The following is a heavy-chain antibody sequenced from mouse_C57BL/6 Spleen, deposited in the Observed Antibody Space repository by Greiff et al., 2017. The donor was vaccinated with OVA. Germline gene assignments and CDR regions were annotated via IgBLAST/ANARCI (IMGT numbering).Heavy chain of an antibody. V-gene: IGHV14-4*01. CDR2: IDPENGDT. J-gene: IGHJ2*01. CDR3: TTGDYYGSSSYFDY. CDR1: GFNIKDDY. D-gene: IGHD1-1*01. Sequence: VQLQQSGAELVRPGASVKLSCTASGFNIKDDYMHWVKQRPEQGLEWIGWIDPENGDTEYASKFQGKATITADTSSDTAYLQLSSLTSEDTAVYYCTTGDYYGSSSYFDYWGQGTTLTVSS.